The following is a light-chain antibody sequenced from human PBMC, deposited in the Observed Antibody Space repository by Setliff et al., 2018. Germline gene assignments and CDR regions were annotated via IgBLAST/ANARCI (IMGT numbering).Light chain of an antibody. Sequence: AIQLTQSPFSLSASVGERVTISCRASQGINRGLAWYQQKPGTPPKVLIYDASTLESGVPSRFSGSGSGTDFTLTISSLQPDDFATYYCQQFKSFPLSFGGGTKVDIK. CDR3: QQFKSFPLS. J-gene: IGKJ4*01. V-gene: IGKV1-13*02. CDR1: QGINRG. CDR2: DAS.